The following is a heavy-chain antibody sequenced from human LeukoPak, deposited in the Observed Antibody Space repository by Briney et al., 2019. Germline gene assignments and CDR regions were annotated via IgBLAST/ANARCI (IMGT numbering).Heavy chain of an antibody. CDR3: VRDFNWAFDY. CDR1: GDSVSSKGVS. CDR2: TRYRSTWNT. J-gene: IGHJ4*02. D-gene: IGHD7-27*01. V-gene: IGHV6-1*01. Sequence: SQTLSLTCAISGDSVSSKGVSWNWIRQSPSRGLEYLGRTRYRSTWNTFYSLSVQGRITINADTSRNQVSLRLNSVTPEDTALCYCVRDFNWAFDYWGQGTLVTVSS.